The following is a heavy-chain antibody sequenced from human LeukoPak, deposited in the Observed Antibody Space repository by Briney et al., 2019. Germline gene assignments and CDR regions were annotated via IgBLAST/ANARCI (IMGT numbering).Heavy chain of an antibody. V-gene: IGHV3-9*01. CDR3: AKGWSGYGLVGYYFDY. Sequence: PGRSLRLSCAASGFTFDDYAMHWVRQAPGKGLEWVSGISWNSGSIGYADSVKGRFTISRDNAKNSLYLQMNSLRAEDTALYYCAKGWSGYGLVGYYFDYWGQGTLVTVSS. J-gene: IGHJ4*02. CDR2: ISWNSGSI. CDR1: GFTFDDYA. D-gene: IGHD3-3*01.